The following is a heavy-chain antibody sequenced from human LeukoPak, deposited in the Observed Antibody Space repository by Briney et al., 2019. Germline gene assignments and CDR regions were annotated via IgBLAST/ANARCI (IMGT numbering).Heavy chain of an antibody. CDR2: IRYDGSNK. V-gene: IGHV3-30*02. CDR1: GFTFSSYG. J-gene: IGHJ2*01. Sequence: GGSLRLSCAASGFTFSSYGMHWVRQAPGKGLEWVAFIRYDGSNKDYADSVKGRFTISKDSSKNTLHLQMNSLRVEDTAIYYCAEKVSQYFDLWGRGTLVTVSS. CDR3: AEKVSQYFDL.